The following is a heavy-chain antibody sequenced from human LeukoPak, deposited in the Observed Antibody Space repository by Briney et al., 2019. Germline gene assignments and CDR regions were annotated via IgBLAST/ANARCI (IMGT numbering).Heavy chain of an antibody. CDR2: IYYSGGT. V-gene: IGHV4-59*08. D-gene: IGHD3-22*01. CDR3: ARASKPYYDDNSRYVYYFDS. Sequence: SETLSLTCTVSGGSISSHYWSWIRQPPGKGLEWIGYIYYSGGTNYNPSLKSRVTISVDTSKNQFSLKLSSVTAADTAVYYCARASKPYYDDNSRYVYYFDSWGQGALVTVSS. J-gene: IGHJ4*02. CDR1: GGSISSHY.